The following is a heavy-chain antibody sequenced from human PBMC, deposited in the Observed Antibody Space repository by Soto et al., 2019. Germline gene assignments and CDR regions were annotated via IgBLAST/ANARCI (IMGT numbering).Heavy chain of an antibody. CDR3: ARGGDSSGWYWGPTGFDP. V-gene: IGHV4-30-4*01. J-gene: IGHJ5*02. D-gene: IGHD6-19*01. CDR2: IYFRGST. CDR1: GGSISSGHYC. Sequence: SETLSLTCTVSGGSISSGHYCWSWIRQPPGKGLEWIGNIYFRGSTYYSPSLKGRGTISVDTSKNQFSLKLSSVPAADTAVYYCARGGDSSGWYWGPTGFDPWGQGTLVTVSS.